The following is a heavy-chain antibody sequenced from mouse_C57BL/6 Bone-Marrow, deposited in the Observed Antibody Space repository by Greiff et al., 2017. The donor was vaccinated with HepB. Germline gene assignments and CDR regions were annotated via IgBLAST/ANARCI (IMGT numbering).Heavy chain of an antibody. CDR2: IHPNSGST. Sequence: QVQLKQPGAELVKPGASVKLSCKASGYTFTSYWMHWVKQRPGQGLEWIGMIHPNSGSTNYNEKFKSKATLTVDKSSSTAYMQLSSLTSEDSAVYYCAREGTAQATFAYWGQGTLVTVSA. D-gene: IGHD3-2*02. V-gene: IGHV1-64*01. CDR1: GYTFTSYW. CDR3: AREGTAQATFAY. J-gene: IGHJ3*01.